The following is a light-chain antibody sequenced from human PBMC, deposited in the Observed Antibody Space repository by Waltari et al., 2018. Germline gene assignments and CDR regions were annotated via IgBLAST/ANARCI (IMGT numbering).Light chain of an antibody. CDR1: QSLLHSNEYNY. Sequence: DIVMTQSPLSLPVTPGEPASISCRPSQSLLHSNEYNYLDWYVQKPGQSPQILIYLGSNRASGVPDRFSGSGSGTDFTLKISRVEAEDAGVYYCMEALQSVTFGQGTRLEIK. CDR3: MEALQSVT. J-gene: IGKJ5*01. V-gene: IGKV2-28*01. CDR2: LGS.